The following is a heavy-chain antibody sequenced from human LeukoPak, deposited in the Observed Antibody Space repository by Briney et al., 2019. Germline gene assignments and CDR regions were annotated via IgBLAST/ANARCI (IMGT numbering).Heavy chain of an antibody. V-gene: IGHV3-7*04. CDR3: ARDYHEALYFDY. Sequence: GGSLRLSCAASGFTLGSYWMTWVRQAPRKGLEWAAAIKEDGSETYYVDSVKGRFTISRDNAKNSLYLQMSSLRAEDTAVYYCARDYHEALYFDYWGQGTLVTVSS. CDR2: IKEDGSET. D-gene: IGHD2-2*01. CDR1: GFTLGSYW. J-gene: IGHJ4*02.